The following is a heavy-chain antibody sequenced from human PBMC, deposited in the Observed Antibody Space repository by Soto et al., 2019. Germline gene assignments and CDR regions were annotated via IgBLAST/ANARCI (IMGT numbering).Heavy chain of an antibody. J-gene: IGHJ6*02. CDR3: ARGWGYFDSSGFPYLYAMDV. D-gene: IGHD3-22*01. CDR2: IKEDGSEK. CDR1: GFTFSTYW. V-gene: IGHV3-7*01. Sequence: GGSLRLSCAASGFTFSTYWMSWVRQAPGKGLEWVANIKEDGSEKYYVDSVEGRFTISRDNAKNSLYLQMTSLRAEDTALYYCARGWGYFDSSGFPYLYAMDVWGQGTTVTVS.